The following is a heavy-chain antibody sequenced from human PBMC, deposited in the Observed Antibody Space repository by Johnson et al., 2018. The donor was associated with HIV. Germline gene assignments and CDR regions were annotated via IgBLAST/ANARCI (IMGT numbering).Heavy chain of an antibody. CDR1: GFSFGDYF. D-gene: IGHD6-6*01. CDR2: IGSSGSTI. Sequence: QVQLVESGGGLVKPGGSLRLSCAASGFSFGDYFMSWIRQAPGKGLEWVSYIGSSGSTIYYADSVKGRFTISRDNAKNSLYLQMNSLRAEDMAVYYCAKGERGYSISSDAFDIWGQGTMVTVSS. V-gene: IGHV3-11*04. J-gene: IGHJ3*02. CDR3: AKGERGYSISSDAFDI.